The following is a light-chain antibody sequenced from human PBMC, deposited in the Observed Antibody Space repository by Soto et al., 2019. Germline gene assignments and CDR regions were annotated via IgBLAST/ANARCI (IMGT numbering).Light chain of an antibody. J-gene: IGLJ2*01. Sequence: QAVVTQPPSASGTPGQRVTISCSGSSSNIGSNPINWYQQFPGTAPKLLIYNNNQRPSGVPDRFSGSKSGTSASLAISGLQSEDEADYYCAAWDDSLSRRVFGGGTKLTVL. CDR3: AAWDDSLSRRV. CDR1: SSNIGSNP. V-gene: IGLV1-44*01. CDR2: NNN.